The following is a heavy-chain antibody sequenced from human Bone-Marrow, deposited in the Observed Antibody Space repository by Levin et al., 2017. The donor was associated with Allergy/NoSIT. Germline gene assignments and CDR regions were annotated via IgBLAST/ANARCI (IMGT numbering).Heavy chain of an antibody. V-gene: IGHV3-30-3*01. D-gene: IGHD3-16*01. CDR2: VSHDANTK. Sequence: GGSLRLSCAASGFTFNRSPMHWVRQAPGKGLEWVAVVSHDANTKYYANSVRGRFTISRDNSNNTLSLQMNSLRAEDTAVYYCARDLGGLGVGYFDYWGQGTLVTVSS. CDR1: GFTFNRSP. CDR3: ARDLGGLGVGYFDY. J-gene: IGHJ4*02.